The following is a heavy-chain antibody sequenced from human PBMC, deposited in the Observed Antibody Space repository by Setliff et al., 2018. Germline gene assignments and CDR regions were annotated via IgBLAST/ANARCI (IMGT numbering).Heavy chain of an antibody. J-gene: IGHJ1*01. CDR3: ARVGRVGYYESFQY. CDR2: ISSSSSYI. Sequence: GGSLRLSCAASGFTFSSYSLNWVRQAPGKGLEWVSSISSSSSYIYYVDSVKGRFTISRDNAQNSLYLQMNSLRAEDTAVYYCARVGRVGYYESFQYWGQGTLVTVSS. D-gene: IGHD3-22*01. V-gene: IGHV3-21*01. CDR1: GFTFSSYS.